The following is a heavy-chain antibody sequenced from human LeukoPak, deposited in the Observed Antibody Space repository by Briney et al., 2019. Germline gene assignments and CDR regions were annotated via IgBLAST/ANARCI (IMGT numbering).Heavy chain of an antibody. D-gene: IGHD3-22*01. CDR2: ISGSGGST. Sequence: GGSLRLSCTASGFTFSSYDMHWVRQAPGKGLEWVSAISGSGGSTYYADSVKGRFTISRDNSKNTLYLQMNSLRAEDTAVYYCANYDNGSPFDYWGQGTLVTVSS. J-gene: IGHJ4*02. CDR1: GFTFSSYD. CDR3: ANYDNGSPFDY. V-gene: IGHV3-23*01.